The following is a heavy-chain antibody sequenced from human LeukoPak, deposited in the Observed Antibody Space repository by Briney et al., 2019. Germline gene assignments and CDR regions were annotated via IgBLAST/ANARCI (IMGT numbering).Heavy chain of an antibody. J-gene: IGHJ4*02. V-gene: IGHV1-8*01. CDR1: GYTYTSYD. CDR3: ARRHGRCSDGSCYYPDY. D-gene: IGHD2-15*01. Sequence: ASVKVSCQASGYTYTSYDINWVRQATGQGHEWMGWMNPNSGNTGYAQKFQGRVTMTRNSSITTAYMELSSLRSEDTAVYYCARRHGRCSDGSCYYPDYWGQGTLVTVSS. CDR2: MNPNSGNT.